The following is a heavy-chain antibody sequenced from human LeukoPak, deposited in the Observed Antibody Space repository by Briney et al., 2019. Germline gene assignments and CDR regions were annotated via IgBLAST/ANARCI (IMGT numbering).Heavy chain of an antibody. Sequence: GGSLRLSCAASGFTFSSYGMHWVRQAPGKGLEWVAVIWYDGSNKYYADSVKGRFTISRDNSKNTLYLQMNSLRAEDTAVYYCARAEGGYSSSWYYFDYWGQGTLVTVSS. V-gene: IGHV3-33*01. D-gene: IGHD6-13*01. CDR2: IWYDGSNK. J-gene: IGHJ4*02. CDR1: GFTFSSYG. CDR3: ARAEGGYSSSWYYFDY.